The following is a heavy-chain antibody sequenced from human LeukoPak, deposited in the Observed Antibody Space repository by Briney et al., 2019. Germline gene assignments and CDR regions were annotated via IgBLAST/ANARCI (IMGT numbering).Heavy chain of an antibody. J-gene: IGHJ4*02. V-gene: IGHV4-4*07. Sequence: SETLSLTCTVSGGSISSYYWSWIRQPAGKGLEWIGRIYTSGSTNYNPSLKSRVTMSVDTSKNQFSLKLSSVTAADTAVYYCARGGYYDSSGYYYPYYLDYWGQGTLVTVSS. CDR3: ARGGYYDSSGYYYPYYLDY. CDR2: IYTSGST. D-gene: IGHD3-22*01. CDR1: GGSISSYY.